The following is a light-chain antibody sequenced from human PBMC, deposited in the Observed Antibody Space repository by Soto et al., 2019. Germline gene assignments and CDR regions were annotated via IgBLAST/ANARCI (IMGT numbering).Light chain of an antibody. CDR2: DVS. J-gene: IGLJ1*01. CDR1: SNDVGAYNY. Sequence: QSALTQPASVSGSLGQSITISCTRTSNDVGAYNYVSWYLHHPGKAPQLMIYDVSNRPSGVSNRFSGSSSGYTASLTISGLQAEDEADYYCSSYTSSSTLVFGNGTKVTVL. CDR3: SSYTSSSTLV. V-gene: IGLV2-14*03.